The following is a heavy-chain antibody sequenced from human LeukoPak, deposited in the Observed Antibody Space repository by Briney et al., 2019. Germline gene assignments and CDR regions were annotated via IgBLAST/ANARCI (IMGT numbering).Heavy chain of an antibody. Sequence: PGGSLRLSCAASGFTFSSYSMNWVRQAPGKGLEWVSYISSSSSTIYYADSVKGRFTISRDNAKNSLYLQMNSLRDEDTAVYYCARDSLYRYSYGSVFDYWGQGTLVTVSS. V-gene: IGHV3-48*02. CDR2: ISSSSSTI. CDR1: GFTFSSYS. D-gene: IGHD5-18*01. J-gene: IGHJ4*02. CDR3: ARDSLYRYSYGSVFDY.